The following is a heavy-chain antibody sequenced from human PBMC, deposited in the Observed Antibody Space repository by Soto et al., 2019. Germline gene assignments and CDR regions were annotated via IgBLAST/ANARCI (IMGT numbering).Heavy chain of an antibody. Sequence: QVQLQESGPGLVKPSQTLSLTCTVSGGSISSVDYYWSWIRQPPGKGLEWIGYIYYSGSTYYNPSLKSRVTISVDTSKNQFSLKLSSVTAADTAVYYCASGNCGGDCYSDVHWYFDLWGRGTLVTVSS. CDR1: GGSISSVDYY. CDR3: ASGNCGGDCYSDVHWYFDL. CDR2: IYYSGST. D-gene: IGHD2-21*02. J-gene: IGHJ2*01. V-gene: IGHV4-30-4*01.